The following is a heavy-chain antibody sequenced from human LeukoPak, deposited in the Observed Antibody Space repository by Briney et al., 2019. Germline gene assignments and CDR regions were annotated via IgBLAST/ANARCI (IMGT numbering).Heavy chain of an antibody. Sequence: SETLSLTCTVSGYSLTSGYYWGWIRQSPGKGLGWGGSINHSGSTYYKPSLKSPVTIAVDTSNNPFSLKLNSVTAADTAVYYCARDRPTGYHDYWGQGTLVTVSS. V-gene: IGHV4-38-2*02. D-gene: IGHD3-9*01. CDR3: ARDRPTGYHDY. CDR1: GYSLTSGYY. CDR2: INHSGST. J-gene: IGHJ4*02.